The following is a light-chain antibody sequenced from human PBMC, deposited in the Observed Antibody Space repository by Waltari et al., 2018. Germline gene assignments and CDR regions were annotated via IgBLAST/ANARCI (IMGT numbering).Light chain of an antibody. CDR1: ISNIGGNA. CDR3: ATWDDSLNGFYV. Sequence: QSVLTQPPSASGTPGQRVTISCSGSISNIGGNAVNWYQHLPGTAPKLLIYSNSQRPSGVPDRFSGSASGTSGSLAISELQSGDEADYYCATWDDSLNGFYVFGTGTKVTVL. CDR2: SNS. V-gene: IGLV1-44*01. J-gene: IGLJ1*01.